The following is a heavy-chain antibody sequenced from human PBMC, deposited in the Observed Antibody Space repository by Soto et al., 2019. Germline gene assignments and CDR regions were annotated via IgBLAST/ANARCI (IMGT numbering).Heavy chain of an antibody. V-gene: IGHV5-51*01. CDR3: ARTRSFTLGFYYDGMDV. CDR1: GYSFTSYW. J-gene: IGHJ6*02. CDR2: IYPGDSDT. D-gene: IGHD6-6*01. Sequence: GESLKISCKGSGYSFTSYWIGWVRQMPGKGLEWMGIIYPGDSDTRYSPSFQGQVTISADKSLRTAYLQWTSLKASDTALYYCARTRSFTLGFYYDGMDVWGQGTTVTVSS.